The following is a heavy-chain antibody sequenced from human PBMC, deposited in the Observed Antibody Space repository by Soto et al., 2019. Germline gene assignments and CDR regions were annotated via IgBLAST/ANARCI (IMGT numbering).Heavy chain of an antibody. CDR3: ASLPPPGFGELYNY. CDR1: GGSFSGYY. V-gene: IGHV4-34*01. D-gene: IGHD3-10*01. Sequence: SETLSLTCAVYGGSFSGYYWSWIRQPPGKGLEWIGEINHSGSTNYNPSLKSRVTISVDTSKNQFSLKLSSVTAADTAVYYCASLPPPGFGELYNYWGHGTLVTV. J-gene: IGHJ4*01. CDR2: INHSGST.